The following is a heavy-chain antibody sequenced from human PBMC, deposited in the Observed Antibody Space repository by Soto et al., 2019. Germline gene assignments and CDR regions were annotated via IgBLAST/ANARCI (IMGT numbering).Heavy chain of an antibody. J-gene: IGHJ4*01. Sequence: PGGSLRLSCAASGFTFTNAWINWVRQAPGKGLEWVGRIKSKTDGGTTDYAEPVKGRFAVSRDDSNNMVYLQMNSQKIEDTAVYYCTTDSYSTIIIVRFDYWGHGALVTVSS. D-gene: IGHD3-22*01. CDR3: TTDSYSTIIIVRFDY. CDR2: IKSKTDGGTT. V-gene: IGHV3-15*07. CDR1: GFTFTNAW.